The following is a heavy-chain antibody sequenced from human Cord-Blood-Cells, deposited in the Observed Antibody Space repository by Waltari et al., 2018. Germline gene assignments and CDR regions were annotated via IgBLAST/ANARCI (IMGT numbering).Heavy chain of an antibody. Sequence: QVQLVQSGAEVKKPGASVKVSCKASGYTFTSYDINWERQATGQGLEWMGWKNPNRGNTGYAQKLQGRVTMTRNTSISTAYMELSSLRSEDTAVYYCARQSPGIAAAGPGFDYWGQGTLVTVSS. CDR2: KNPNRGNT. CDR3: ARQSPGIAAAGPGFDY. J-gene: IGHJ4*02. V-gene: IGHV1-8*01. CDR1: GYTFTSYD. D-gene: IGHD6-13*01.